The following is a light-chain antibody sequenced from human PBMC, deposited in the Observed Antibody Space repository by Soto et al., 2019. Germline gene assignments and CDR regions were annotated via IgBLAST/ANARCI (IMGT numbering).Light chain of an antibody. CDR2: GAS. Sequence: IVLTQSPGTLSFSXGERATLSGRARQSVSSRCLAWYQQKPGKXPRVLXYGASSRANGIPDRFSGSGSGTDFTLTISRLEPEDFAVYYCQQYSISPITFGQGTRLEI. V-gene: IGKV3-20*01. CDR1: QSVSSRC. CDR3: QQYSISPIT. J-gene: IGKJ5*01.